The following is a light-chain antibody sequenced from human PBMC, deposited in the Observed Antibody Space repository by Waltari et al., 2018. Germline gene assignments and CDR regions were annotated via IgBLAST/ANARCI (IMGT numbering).Light chain of an antibody. V-gene: IGKV2-30*02. CDR2: KVS. J-gene: IGKJ2*01. CDR1: ESLVHMSHGNTY. CDR3: MQGTRWPYT. Sequence: DVVLTQSPLSLPVTLGQPASISCKSSESLVHMSHGNTYLNRFQQRPGQSPRHLIYKVSNREYGVTDRISGSGSGTNFTLELSRVEAEDVAIYYCMQGTRWPYTFGQGTKLEIK.